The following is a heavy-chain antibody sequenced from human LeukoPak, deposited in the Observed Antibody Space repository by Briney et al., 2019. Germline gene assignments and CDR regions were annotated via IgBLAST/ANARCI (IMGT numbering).Heavy chain of an antibody. V-gene: IGHV4-34*01. CDR3: ARAVLATKSEHWFDS. CDR2: INHSGST. Sequence: PSETLSLTCAVYGGSSSGYYWSWIRQPPGKGLEWIGEINHSGSTNYNPSLKSRVTISVDTSKNQFSLKLSSVTAADTAVYYCARAVLATKSEHWFDSWGQGTLVTVSS. CDR1: GGSSSGYY. D-gene: IGHD2-8*01. J-gene: IGHJ5*01.